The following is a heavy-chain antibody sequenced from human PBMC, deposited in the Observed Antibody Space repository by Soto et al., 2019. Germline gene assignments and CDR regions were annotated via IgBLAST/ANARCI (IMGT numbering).Heavy chain of an antibody. V-gene: IGHV1-69*02. CDR2: IIPILGIA. J-gene: IGHJ4*02. D-gene: IGHD6-19*01. CDR1: GGTFSSYT. CDR3: ASTLAVAGPPGLDY. Sequence: QVQLVQSGAEVKKPGSSVKVSCKASGGTFSSYTISWVRQAPGQGLEWMGRIIPILGIANYAQKFQGRVTSTADKSTSTAYMELSSLRSEDTAVYYCASTLAVAGPPGLDYWGQGTLVTVSS.